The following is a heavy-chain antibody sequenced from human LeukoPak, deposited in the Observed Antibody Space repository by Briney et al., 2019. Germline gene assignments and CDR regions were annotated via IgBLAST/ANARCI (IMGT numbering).Heavy chain of an antibody. V-gene: IGHV4-4*07. D-gene: IGHD2-8*02. CDR3: ARGRYCTATTCDAGGDAFDI. CDR1: GGSISNYY. J-gene: IGHJ3*02. Sequence: SETLSLTCAVSGGSISNYYWSWIRQPAGKGLEWIGRIYPRGSATYNSFFKNRVTMSPDTSKNHFSLKLSSVTAADTAIYYCARGRYCTATTCDAGGDAFDIWGQGTMVTVSS. CDR2: IYPRGSA.